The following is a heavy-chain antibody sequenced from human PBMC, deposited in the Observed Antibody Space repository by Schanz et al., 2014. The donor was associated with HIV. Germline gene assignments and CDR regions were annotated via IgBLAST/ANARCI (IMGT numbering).Heavy chain of an antibody. CDR3: ARDLEGWQQLAS. CDR2: ISPSGGSTT. V-gene: IGHV1-46*01. J-gene: IGHJ5*02. Sequence: QVQLVQSGAEVKKPGSSVKVSCKASGGTFMTYAISWVRQAPGQGLDWMGKISPSGGSTTGYAQKFQGRITMTRDTSTSTVYMELSRLRSEDTAVYYCARDLEGWQQLASWGQGTLVTVSS. CDR1: GGTFMTYA. D-gene: IGHD6-13*01.